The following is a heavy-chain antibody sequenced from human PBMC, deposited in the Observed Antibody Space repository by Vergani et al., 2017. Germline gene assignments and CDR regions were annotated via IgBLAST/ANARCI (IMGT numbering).Heavy chain of an antibody. CDR1: GFTFSSYS. J-gene: IGHJ6*02. CDR2: ISSSSSYI. CDR3: ARDLIVVVPAAIQEYYYYGMDV. D-gene: IGHD2-2*02. V-gene: IGHV3-21*01. Sequence: EVQLVESGGGLVKPGGSLRLSCAASGFTFSSYSMNWVRQAPGKGLEWVSSISSSSSYIYYADSVKGRFTISRDNAKNSLYLQMNSLRAEDTAVYYCARDLIVVVPAAIQEYYYYGMDVWGQGTTVTVSS.